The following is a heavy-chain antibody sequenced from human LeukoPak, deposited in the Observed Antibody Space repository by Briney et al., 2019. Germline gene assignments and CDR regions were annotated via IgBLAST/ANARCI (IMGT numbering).Heavy chain of an antibody. Sequence: ASVKVSCKASGYTFTSYGISWVRQAPGQGLEWMGWISAYNGNTNYAQKLQGRVTMTTDTPTSTAYMELRSLRSDDTAVYYCARDDYYGSGSYGFDYWGQGTLVTVSS. V-gene: IGHV1-18*01. CDR2: ISAYNGNT. CDR1: GYTFTSYG. J-gene: IGHJ4*02. CDR3: ARDDYYGSGSYGFDY. D-gene: IGHD3-10*01.